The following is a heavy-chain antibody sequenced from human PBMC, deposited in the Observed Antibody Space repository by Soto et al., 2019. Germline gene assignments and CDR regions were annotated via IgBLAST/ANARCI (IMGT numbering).Heavy chain of an antibody. J-gene: IGHJ4*02. D-gene: IGHD6-25*01. Sequence: QVQLVQSXAXVKKPGASVKVSCKASGYSFSTYSFSWVRQAPGQGLEWMGWIGAFNGNTNYAQKFQGRVTMTTDTSTTTVYMELGSLTSDDTAVYYCARAVGAALDYWGQGTLVTVSS. CDR3: ARAVGAALDY. CDR2: IGAFNGNT. V-gene: IGHV1-18*04. CDR1: GYSFSTYS.